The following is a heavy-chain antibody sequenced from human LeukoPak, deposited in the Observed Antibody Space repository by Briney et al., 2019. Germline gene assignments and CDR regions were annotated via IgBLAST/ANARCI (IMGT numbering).Heavy chain of an antibody. Sequence: GSLRPSCAASGFTFSDYYMSWIRQPPGKGLEWMGEINHSGSTDYNPYLKSRVTISVDTSKNQFSLKLSSVTAADTTVYYCASRRSAWSYNYWGQGTLVTVSS. V-gene: IGHV4-34*01. CDR2: INHSGST. D-gene: IGHD6-19*01. CDR3: ASRRSAWSYNY. J-gene: IGHJ4*02. CDR1: GFTFSDYY.